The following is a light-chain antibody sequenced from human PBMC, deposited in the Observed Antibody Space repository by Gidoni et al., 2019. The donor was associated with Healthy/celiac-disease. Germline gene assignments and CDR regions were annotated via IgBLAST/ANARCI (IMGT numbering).Light chain of an antibody. J-gene: IGLJ3*02. V-gene: IGLV3-25*03. Sequence: SYELTQQPSVSVSPGQTARITCSGDALPKQYAYWYQQKPGQAPVLVIYKDSERPSGIPERFSGSSSGTTVTLTISGVQAEDEADYYRQSAASSEWVFGGGTKLTVL. CDR1: ALPKQY. CDR2: KDS. CDR3: QSAASSEWV.